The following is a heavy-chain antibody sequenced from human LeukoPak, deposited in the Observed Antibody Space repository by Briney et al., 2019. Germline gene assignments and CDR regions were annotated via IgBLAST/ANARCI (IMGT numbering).Heavy chain of an antibody. D-gene: IGHD3-10*01. CDR1: VDSVPNNIAP. CDR3: ASAGARAFVI. V-gene: IGHV6-1*01. Sequence: SQTLPLTYPLSVDSVPNNIAPWHWPTQSPARGLEWLGRTYHRSNWYNDYAVFVKSRITINADTSKNQFSLQLNSGTPEDAAVYYCASAGARAFVIWGQGTMVSVSS. CDR2: TYHRSNWYN. J-gene: IGHJ3*02.